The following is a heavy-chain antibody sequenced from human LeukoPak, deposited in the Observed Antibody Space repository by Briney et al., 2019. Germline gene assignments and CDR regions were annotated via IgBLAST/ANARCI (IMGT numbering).Heavy chain of an antibody. CDR3: ARMVLRDYDSSGWNWFDP. CDR2: IYYSGST. J-gene: IGHJ5*02. V-gene: IGHV4-39*07. CDR1: GGSISSSSYY. Sequence: PSETLSLTCTVSGGSISSSSYYWGWIRQPPGKGLEWIGSIYYSGSTYYNPSLKSRVTISVDTSKNQFSLKLSSVTAADTAVYYCARMVLRDYDSSGWNWFDPWGQGTLVTVSS. D-gene: IGHD3-22*01.